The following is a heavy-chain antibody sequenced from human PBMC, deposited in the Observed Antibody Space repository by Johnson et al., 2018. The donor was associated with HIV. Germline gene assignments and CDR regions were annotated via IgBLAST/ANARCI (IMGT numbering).Heavy chain of an antibody. CDR1: GFTFNTYG. V-gene: IGHV3-30*18. CDR2: MSHDGSNK. Sequence: QVQLVESGGGVVQTGTSLRLSCAASGFTFNTYGMNWVRQAPGKGLEWVALMSHDGSNKYYTDPVQGRFTISRDNSKNALYLQMHNLTTEDTAVYYCAKGYYDSPFGFDIWGQGTMVIVSS. J-gene: IGHJ3*02. D-gene: IGHD3-3*01. CDR3: AKGYYDSPFGFDI.